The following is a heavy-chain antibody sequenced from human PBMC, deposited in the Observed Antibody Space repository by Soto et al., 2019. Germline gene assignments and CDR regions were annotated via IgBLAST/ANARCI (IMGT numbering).Heavy chain of an antibody. V-gene: IGHV3-23*01. CDR2: ISGSGGST. CDR1: GITFSTYA. Sequence: PGGSLRLSCAASGITFSTYAMSWVRQAPGKGLEWVSAISGSGGSTYYADSVKGRFTISREKSKNTLYLQMNSLRAEETALYYCAKSFSSNWYDYFDYWGQGSLVTVSS. J-gene: IGHJ4*02. CDR3: AKSFSSNWYDYFDY. D-gene: IGHD6-13*01.